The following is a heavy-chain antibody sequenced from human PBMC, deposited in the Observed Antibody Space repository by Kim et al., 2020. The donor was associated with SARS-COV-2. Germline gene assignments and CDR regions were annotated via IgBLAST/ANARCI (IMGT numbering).Heavy chain of an antibody. CDR3: ASGMVRSLAPFDY. D-gene: IGHD3-10*01. CDR2: INGGKGNT. Sequence: ASVKVSCKASGYTFTNYAMHWVRQAPGQRLEWMGWINGGKGNTKYAQKFQGRVTITRDTSATTAYMELSSLRYEDTAVYYCASGMVRSLAPFDYWGQGTLVTVSS. V-gene: IGHV1-3*01. CDR1: GYTFTNYA. J-gene: IGHJ4*02.